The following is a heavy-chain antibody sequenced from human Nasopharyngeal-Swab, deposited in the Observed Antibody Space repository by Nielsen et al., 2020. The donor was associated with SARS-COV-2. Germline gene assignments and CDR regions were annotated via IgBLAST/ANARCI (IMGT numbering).Heavy chain of an antibody. CDR3: ARGGTGVLWFGELLVH. J-gene: IGHJ4*02. D-gene: IGHD3-10*01. CDR1: GFTFSSYS. V-gene: IGHV3-21*01. CDR2: ISSSSSYI. Sequence: GESLKISCAASGFTFSSYSMNWVRQAPGKGLEWVSSISSSSSYIYYADSVKGRFTISRDNAKNSLYLQMNSLRAEDTAVYYCARGGTGVLWFGELLVHWGQGTLVTVSS.